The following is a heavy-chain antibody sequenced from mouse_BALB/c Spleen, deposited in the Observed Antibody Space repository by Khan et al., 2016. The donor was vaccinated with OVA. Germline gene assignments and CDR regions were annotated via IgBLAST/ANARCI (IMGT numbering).Heavy chain of an antibody. D-gene: IGHD1-1*01. J-gene: IGHJ4*01. Sequence: QVQLQQSGAELVRPGTSVKMSCKAAGYTFTKYWIGWVKQRPGHGLEWIGDIYPGNGNTNYNEKFKGKATLTADTSSSTAYMHLNSLTSADSAIYSCARPYYYGSTYDTMDAWGQGTSVTVSS. CDR1: GYTFTKYW. CDR2: IYPGNGNT. V-gene: IGHV1-63*02. CDR3: ARPYYYGSTYDTMDA.